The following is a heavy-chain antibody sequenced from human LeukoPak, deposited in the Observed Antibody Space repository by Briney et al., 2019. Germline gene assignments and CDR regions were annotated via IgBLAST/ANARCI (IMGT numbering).Heavy chain of an antibody. CDR2: MNPNSGNT. J-gene: IGHJ6*03. CDR3: ARGPAYSNYGASYYYYMDV. CDR1: RYTPTNYD. D-gene: IGHD4-11*01. V-gene: IGHV1-8*03. Sequence: GSAKASPKPSRYTPTNYDINWGREATGQGHEGMGWMNPNSGNTGYAQKVQGRVTITRDTSINTGHMELSSLRSEDSAVYYCARGPAYSNYGASYYYYMDVWGKGTTVTVSS.